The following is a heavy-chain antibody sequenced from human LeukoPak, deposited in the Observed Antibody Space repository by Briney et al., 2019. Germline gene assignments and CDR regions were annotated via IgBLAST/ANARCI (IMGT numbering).Heavy chain of an antibody. D-gene: IGHD3-3*01. V-gene: IGHV1-69*04. CDR1: GGTFSSYA. CDR2: IIPILGIA. CDR3: ARSFTILPAEYNWFDP. Sequence: SVKVSCKASGGTFSSYAISWVRQAPGQGLEWMGRIIPILGIANYAQEFQGRVTITADKSTSTAYMELSSLRSEDTAVYYCARSFTILPAEYNWFDPWGQGTLVTVSS. J-gene: IGHJ5*02.